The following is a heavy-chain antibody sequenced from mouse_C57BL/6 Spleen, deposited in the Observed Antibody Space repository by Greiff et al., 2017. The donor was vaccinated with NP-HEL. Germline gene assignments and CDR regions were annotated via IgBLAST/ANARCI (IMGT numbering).Heavy chain of an antibody. Sequence: QVQLQQSGAELSRPGASVKLSCKASGYTFTSYGISWVKQRTGQGLEWIGEIYPRSGNTYYNEKFKGKATLTADKSSSTAYMELRSLTSEDSAVYFCARGGDLLMDYWGQGTSVTVSS. CDR2: IYPRSGNT. V-gene: IGHV1-81*01. CDR1: GYTFTSYG. D-gene: IGHD2-1*01. CDR3: ARGGDLLMDY. J-gene: IGHJ4*01.